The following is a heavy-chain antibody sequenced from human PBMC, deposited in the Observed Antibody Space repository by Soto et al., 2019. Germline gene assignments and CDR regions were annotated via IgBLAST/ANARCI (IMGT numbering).Heavy chain of an antibody. CDR1: GYTFTGYY. Sequence: XVKVSCKASGYTFTGYYMHWVRHAPGQGLEWMECINPNSGGTNNAKKFQGGVPMTRDTSISTAYMGLSRLRSDDTEVFYFARTGGAPKGIYYYYYGMDVGGQGTTVTAP. D-gene: IGHD3-16*01. V-gene: IGHV1-2*02. CDR2: INPNSGGT. J-gene: IGHJ6*02. CDR3: ARTGGAPKGIYYYYYGMDV.